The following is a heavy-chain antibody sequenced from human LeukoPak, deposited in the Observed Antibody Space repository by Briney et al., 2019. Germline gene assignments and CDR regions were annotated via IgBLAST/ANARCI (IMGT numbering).Heavy chain of an antibody. J-gene: IGHJ6*03. Sequence: GESLTLSCAASGLTFSSYGMHWVRQPPGKGLEWVAFIRYDGSNKYYADSVKGRFTISRDNSKNTLYLQMNSLRAEDTAVYYCAKDRRYSYGYGYYYYYMDVWGKGTTVTVSS. D-gene: IGHD5-18*01. V-gene: IGHV3-30*02. CDR2: IRYDGSNK. CDR3: AKDRRYSYGYGYYYYYMDV. CDR1: GLTFSSYG.